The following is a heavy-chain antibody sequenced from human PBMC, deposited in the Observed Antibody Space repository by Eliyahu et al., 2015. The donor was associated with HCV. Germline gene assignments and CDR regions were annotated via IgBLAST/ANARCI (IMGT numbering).Heavy chain of an antibody. J-gene: IGHJ4*01. V-gene: IGHV2-5*02. CDR2: IYWDDDK. CDR3: AHSHRGNGYGLDY. CDR1: GFSLRSYGVA. Sequence: QITLKESGPTLVKPTQTLTLACTFSGFSLRSYGVAVGWIRQSPGRPLEWLALIYWDDDKRYRPSLNSRLTITKDTSKNQVVLTMTNMDPADTATYFCAHSHRGNGYGLDYWGPGTLVTVSS. D-gene: IGHD3-22*01.